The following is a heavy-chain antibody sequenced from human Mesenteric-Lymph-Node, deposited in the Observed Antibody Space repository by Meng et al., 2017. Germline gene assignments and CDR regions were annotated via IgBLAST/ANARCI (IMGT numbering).Heavy chain of an antibody. V-gene: IGHV3-74*01. CDR2: INPDGTNA. D-gene: IGHD1-1*01. CDR3: TNDRLSH. J-gene: IGHJ1*01. CDR1: GFTFTEHW. Sequence: EVQLVESGGGLVTPGGSLRLSCAASGFTFTEHWMHWVRQGPGKGLLWVSRINPDGTNAAYADSVKGRFTISRDNSKNIVYLQMNGLKGEDTAFYYCTNDRLSHWGQGALVTVSS.